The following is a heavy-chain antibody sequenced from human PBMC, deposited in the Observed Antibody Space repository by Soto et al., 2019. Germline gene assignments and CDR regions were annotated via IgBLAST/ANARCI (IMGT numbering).Heavy chain of an antibody. D-gene: IGHD3-10*01. V-gene: IGHV4-4*07. CDR3: AREVITYYGSGRVRYYSYGMDV. CDR1: AGSISTYY. Sequence: QVQLQESGPGLVKPSETLSLTCTVSAGSISTYYWSWIRQPAGTGLEWIGRIYTSGSTNYNPSLKIRVTMSVDTSKNQFSLKLSSVTAADTAVYYCAREVITYYGSGRVRYYSYGMDVWGQGTTVNGSS. J-gene: IGHJ6*01. CDR2: IYTSGST.